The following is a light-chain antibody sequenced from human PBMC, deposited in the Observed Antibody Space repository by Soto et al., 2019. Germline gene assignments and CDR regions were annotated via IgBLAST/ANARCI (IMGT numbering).Light chain of an antibody. J-gene: IGKJ5*01. CDR2: AAS. V-gene: IGKV1-39*01. CDR3: QQSYSTPIT. CDR1: QSISSY. Sequence: DIQMTQCPSSLAASVGDGVTITCRASQSISSYLNWYQQKPGKAPKLLIYAASSLQSGVPSRFSGSGSGTDLTLTISSLQPEDFATYYCQQSYSTPITFGQGTRPEIK.